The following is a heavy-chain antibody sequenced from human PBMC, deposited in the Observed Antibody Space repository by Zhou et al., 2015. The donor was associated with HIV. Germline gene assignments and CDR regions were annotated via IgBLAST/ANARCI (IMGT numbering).Heavy chain of an antibody. J-gene: IGHJ6*02. CDR1: GGTFSSYT. CDR2: IIPILGIA. CDR3: ARATSTVTTFYYYGMDV. Sequence: QVQLVQSGAEVKKPGSSVKVSCKASGGTFSSYTISWVRQAPGQGLEWMGRIIPILGIANYAQKFQGRVTITADKSTSTAYMELSSLRSEDTAVYYCARATSTVTTFYYYGMDVWGQGTTVTVSS. D-gene: IGHD4-17*01. V-gene: IGHV1-69*02.